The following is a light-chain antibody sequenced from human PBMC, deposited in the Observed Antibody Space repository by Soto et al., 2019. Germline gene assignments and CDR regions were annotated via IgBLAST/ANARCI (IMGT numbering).Light chain of an antibody. CDR1: SSDVGAYNY. CDR2: EVN. CDR3: TSYAGSNIWV. Sequence: QSALTQPPSASGSPGKSVTISCTGTSSDVGAYNYVSWYQQYPGKAPKLMIYEVNKRPSGVPDRFSGSKSGKTASLTVSGLQPEDEAAYHCTSYAGSNIWVFGGGTKVTVL. V-gene: IGLV2-8*01. J-gene: IGLJ3*02.